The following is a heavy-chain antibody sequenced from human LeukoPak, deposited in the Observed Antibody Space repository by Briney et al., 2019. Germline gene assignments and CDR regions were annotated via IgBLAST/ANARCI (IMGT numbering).Heavy chain of an antibody. Sequence: SETLSLTCTVSGGSISSSSYYWGWIRQPPGKGLEWIGSIYYSGSTYYNPSLKSRVTISVDTSKNQFSLKLSSVTAADTAVYYCARHPSGYSSDYYYYYMDVWGKGTTVTVSS. CDR1: GGSISSSSYY. V-gene: IGHV4-39*01. CDR3: ARHPSGYSSDYYYYYMDV. J-gene: IGHJ6*03. CDR2: IYYSGST. D-gene: IGHD6-25*01.